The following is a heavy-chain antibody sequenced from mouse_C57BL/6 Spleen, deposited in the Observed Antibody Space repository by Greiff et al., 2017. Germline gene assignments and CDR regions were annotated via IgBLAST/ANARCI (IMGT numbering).Heavy chain of an antibody. CDR1: GFSLTSYG. J-gene: IGHJ4*01. D-gene: IGHD1-1*01. CDR3: ARDQYYDSRGYYYAMDY. CDR2: IWSDGST. V-gene: IGHV2-6*03. Sequence: QVQLKESGPGLVAPSQSLSITCTVSGFSLTSYGVHWVRQPPGKGLEWLVVIWSDGSTTYNSAHKSRLSISKDNSKSQVFLKMNSLRTDDTAMYYCARDQYYDSRGYYYAMDYWGQGTSVTVSS.